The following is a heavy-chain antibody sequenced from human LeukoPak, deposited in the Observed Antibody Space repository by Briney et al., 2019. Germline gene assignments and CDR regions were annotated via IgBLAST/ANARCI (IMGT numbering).Heavy chain of an antibody. J-gene: IGHJ4*02. CDR3: AKDYNAFDF. Sequence: GGSLRLSCAASGFTFSSYAMHWVRQAPGKGLEWVAVISYDGSNKYYADSVKGRFTISRDNSKNILYLQMHSLTVEDTAMYYCAKDYNAFDFWGQGTLVTVSS. V-gene: IGHV3-30-3*01. CDR1: GFTFSSYA. D-gene: IGHD1-1*01. CDR2: ISYDGSNK.